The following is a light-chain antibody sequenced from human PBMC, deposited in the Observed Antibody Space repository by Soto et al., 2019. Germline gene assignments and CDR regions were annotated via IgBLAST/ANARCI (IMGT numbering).Light chain of an antibody. V-gene: IGKV1-39*01. J-gene: IGKJ1*01. CDR2: DTS. CDR1: QSGFKY. CDR3: QQSYYNPT. Sequence: DIQMTQSPSSLSASVGDRVTITCRASQSGFKYLHWYQQKPGRAPNLLIYDTSTLQSGVPSRFSGSGSGTDFTLTISSLQHEDFATYYCQQSYYNPTFGQGTKVDIK.